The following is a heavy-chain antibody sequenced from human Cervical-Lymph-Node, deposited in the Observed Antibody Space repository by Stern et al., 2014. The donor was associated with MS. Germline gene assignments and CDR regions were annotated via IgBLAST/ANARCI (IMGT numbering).Heavy chain of an antibody. CDR1: GFSLSSVGVG. J-gene: IGHJ6*02. Sequence: LVQSGPTLVKPTQTLTLTCTFSGFSLSSVGVGVGWVRQPPGKALEWLGLLYWYDDKRYRPSLKNRLNITKDTSKNQVFLSITHLDPVDTGTYYCAHSLGAFGMDVWGQGTTVTVSS. V-gene: IGHV2-5*01. CDR2: LYWYDDK. CDR3: AHSLGAFGMDV.